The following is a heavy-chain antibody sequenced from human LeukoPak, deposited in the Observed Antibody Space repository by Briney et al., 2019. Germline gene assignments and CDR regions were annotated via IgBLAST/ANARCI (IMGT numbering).Heavy chain of an antibody. CDR3: ARRYCSGGTCYFDY. V-gene: IGHV3-74*03. J-gene: IGHJ4*02. CDR1: GFTFSNYW. Sequence: PGGSLRLSCAASGFTFSNYWMHWVRQAQGKGLVWVSRINRDESLTTYADSVKGRFTISRDNAKNTLYLQMNSLRAEDTAVYYCARRYCSGGTCYFDYWGQGTLVTVSS. CDR2: INRDESLT. D-gene: IGHD2-15*01.